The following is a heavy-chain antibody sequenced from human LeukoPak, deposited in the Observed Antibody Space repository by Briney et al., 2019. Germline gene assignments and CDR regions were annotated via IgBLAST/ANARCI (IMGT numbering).Heavy chain of an antibody. CDR2: ISGSGGST. J-gene: IGHJ3*02. Sequence: GGSLRLSCAASGFTFSSYAMSWVRQAPGKGLEWVSAISGSGGSTYYADSVKGRFTISRDNSKNTLYLQMNSLTAEDTAVYYSAKDQYSGYDLEPDAFDIWGQGTMVTVSS. CDR3: AKDQYSGYDLEPDAFDI. D-gene: IGHD5-12*01. CDR1: GFTFSSYA. V-gene: IGHV3-23*01.